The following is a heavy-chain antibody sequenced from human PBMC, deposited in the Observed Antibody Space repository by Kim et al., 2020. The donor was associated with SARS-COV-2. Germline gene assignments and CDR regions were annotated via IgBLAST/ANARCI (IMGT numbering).Heavy chain of an antibody. CDR3: ARLGGGSTVDAFDI. D-gene: IGHD3-16*01. J-gene: IGHJ3*02. V-gene: IGHV5-51*01. Sequence: SPASQGHVTISADKSISTAYLQWSSLKASDTAMYYCARLGGGSTVDAFDIWGQGTMVTVSS.